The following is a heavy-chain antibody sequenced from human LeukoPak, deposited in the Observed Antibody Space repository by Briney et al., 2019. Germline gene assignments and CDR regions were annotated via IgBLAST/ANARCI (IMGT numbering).Heavy chain of an antibody. Sequence: GGSLRLSCAASGFTFSNAWMSWVRQAPGKGPEWVGRIKSKTDGGTTDYAAPVKGRFTISRDDSKNTLYLQMNSLKTEDTAVYYCTTDYQQLWFIYWGQGTLVTVSS. CDR1: GFTFSNAW. CDR2: IKSKTDGGTT. D-gene: IGHD2-2*01. J-gene: IGHJ4*02. CDR3: TTDYQQLWFIY. V-gene: IGHV3-15*01.